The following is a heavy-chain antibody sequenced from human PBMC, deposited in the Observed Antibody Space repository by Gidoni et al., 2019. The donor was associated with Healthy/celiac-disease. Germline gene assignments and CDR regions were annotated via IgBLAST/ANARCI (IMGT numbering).Heavy chain of an antibody. V-gene: IGHV3-53*04. J-gene: IGHJ3*02. CDR1: GFTVSSNY. CDR3: ARGGVVTRWYAFDI. D-gene: IGHD2-15*01. CDR2: IYSGGSK. Sequence: EVQLVESGGGLVQPGGSLILSCAASGFTVSSNYMRWVRQAVGKGLEWVAFIYSGGSKYYADSVKGRFTISRHNSKNSLYLQMNSLRAEDTAVYYCARGGVVTRWYAFDIWGQGTMVTVSS.